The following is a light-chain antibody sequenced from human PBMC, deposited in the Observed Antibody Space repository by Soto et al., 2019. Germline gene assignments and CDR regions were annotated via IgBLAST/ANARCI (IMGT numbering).Light chain of an antibody. Sequence: QSALTQPPSASGSPGQSVTISCTGTSNDVGGYVYVSWYQQYPGKAPKLMIYEVNKRASGVPDRFSGSKSGNTASLTVSGLQAEDEADDYCSSYAGTNIDVVFGGGTKLTVL. V-gene: IGLV2-8*01. CDR2: EVN. CDR3: SSYAGTNIDVV. J-gene: IGLJ2*01. CDR1: SNDVGGYVY.